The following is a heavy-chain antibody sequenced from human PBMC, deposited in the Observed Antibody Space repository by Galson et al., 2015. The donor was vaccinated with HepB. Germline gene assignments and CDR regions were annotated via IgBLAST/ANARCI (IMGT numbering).Heavy chain of an antibody. J-gene: IGHJ6*03. CDR1: GGTFSSYA. V-gene: IGHV1-69*13. CDR3: ARDKYSGSYYSYYYYMDV. Sequence: SVKVSCKASGGTFSSYAISWVRQAPGQGLEWMGGIIPIFGTANYAQKFQGRVTITADESTSTAYMELSSLRSEDTAVYYRARDKYSGSYYSYYYYMDVWGKGTTVTVSS. CDR2: IIPIFGTA. D-gene: IGHD1-26*01.